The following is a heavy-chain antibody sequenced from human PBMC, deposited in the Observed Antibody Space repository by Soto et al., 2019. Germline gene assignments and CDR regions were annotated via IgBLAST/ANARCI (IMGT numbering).Heavy chain of an antibody. CDR1: GYSFSDYG. V-gene: IGHV1-18*01. CDR3: ARWGYDQQSSGFFDY. J-gene: IGHJ4*02. CDR2: ISAFNGNT. D-gene: IGHD3-22*01. Sequence: QVHLVQSGSEVKKPGASVKVSCKTSGYSFSDYGISWVRQAPGQGLEWMGWISAFNGNTKYEKKLQARVTMTTDTTTGTAFMELRGLRPDDTAVYYCARWGYDQQSSGFFDYWGQGTLVTVSS.